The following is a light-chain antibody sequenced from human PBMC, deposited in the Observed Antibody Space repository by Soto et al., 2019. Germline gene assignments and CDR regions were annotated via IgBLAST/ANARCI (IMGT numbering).Light chain of an antibody. J-gene: IGKJ1*01. Sequence: DIQMTQCPSTLSGSLGDRVTITWGASQTISSWLAWYQQKPGKAPKVLIYAASSLQSGIPSRFSGSGSGTDFTLTISSLKNEDFATYYSQQRYSITWTFGQGTKVDIK. CDR2: AAS. CDR3: QQRYSITWT. CDR1: QTISSW. V-gene: IGKV1-39*01.